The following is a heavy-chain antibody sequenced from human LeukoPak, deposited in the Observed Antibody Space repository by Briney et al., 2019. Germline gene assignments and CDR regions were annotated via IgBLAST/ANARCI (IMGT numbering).Heavy chain of an antibody. CDR2: IYYSGSA. CDR1: GGSISSGRYY. CDR3: AGGFGDDAFDI. D-gene: IGHD3-10*01. J-gene: IGHJ3*02. V-gene: IGHV4-39*07. Sequence: PSETLSLTCTASGGSISSGRYYWAWIRQPPGKGLEWIGSIYYSGSAYHNPSLKSRVTISVDTSKNQFSLKLSSVTAADTAVYYCAGGFGDDAFDIWGQGTMVTVSS.